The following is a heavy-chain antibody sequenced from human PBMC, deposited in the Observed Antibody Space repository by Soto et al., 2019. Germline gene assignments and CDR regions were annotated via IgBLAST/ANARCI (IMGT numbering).Heavy chain of an antibody. CDR2: IKSDGSGT. Sequence: EVQLVESGGGLVQPGESLTLSCAASGFTFSSYWMHWVRQAPGKGLVWVSRIKSDGSGTYYADSVKGRLTISRDNAKNTLYLQINSLKVEDTAVYFCARWDGYRYEGNGYLGRHWGQGTLVTVSS. D-gene: IGHD5-18*01. CDR3: ARWDGYRYEGNGYLGRH. V-gene: IGHV3-74*01. CDR1: GFTFSSYW. J-gene: IGHJ4*02.